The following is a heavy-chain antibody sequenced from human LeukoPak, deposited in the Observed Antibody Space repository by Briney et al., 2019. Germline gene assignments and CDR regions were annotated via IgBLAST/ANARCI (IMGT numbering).Heavy chain of an antibody. J-gene: IGHJ4*02. D-gene: IGHD2-15*01. V-gene: IGHV1-69*04. CDR3: ARTTSKRGYCSGGSCYGAFDY. CDR2: IIPILGIA. Sequence: VKVSCKASGGTFSSYAISWVRQAPGQGLEWMGRIIPILGIANYAQKFQGRVTITADKSTSTAYMELSSLRSEDTAVYYCARTTSKRGYCSGGSCYGAFDYWGQGTLVTVSS. CDR1: GGTFSSYA.